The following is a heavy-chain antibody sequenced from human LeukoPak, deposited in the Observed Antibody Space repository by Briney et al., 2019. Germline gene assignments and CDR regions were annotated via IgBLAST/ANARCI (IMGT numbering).Heavy chain of an antibody. CDR3: ARGYCGTTSCAFDY. CDR1: GFTSSSYS. V-gene: IGHV3-48*02. CDR2: ISSSSTTI. D-gene: IGHD2-2*01. Sequence: GGSLRLSCAASGFTSSSYSINWVRQAPGKGLEWLSYISSSSTTIYYADSVKGRFTISRDNARNSLYLQMNSLRDEDTAVYYCARGYCGTTSCAFDYWGQGTLVTVSS. J-gene: IGHJ4*02.